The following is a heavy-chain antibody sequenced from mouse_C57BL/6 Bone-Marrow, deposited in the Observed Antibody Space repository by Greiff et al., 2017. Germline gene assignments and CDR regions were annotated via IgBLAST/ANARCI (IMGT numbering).Heavy chain of an antibody. V-gene: IGHV1-82*01. CDR2: IYPGDGDT. CDR3: ARDGSSYDFDV. J-gene: IGHJ1*03. Sequence: QVQLQQSGPELVKPGASVKISCKASGYAFSSSWMNWVKQRPGKGLEWIGRIYPGDGDTNYNGKFKGKATLTADKSSSTAYMQLSSLTSEDSAVYFCARDGSSYDFDVWGTGTTVTVSS. CDR1: GYAFSSSW. D-gene: IGHD1-1*01.